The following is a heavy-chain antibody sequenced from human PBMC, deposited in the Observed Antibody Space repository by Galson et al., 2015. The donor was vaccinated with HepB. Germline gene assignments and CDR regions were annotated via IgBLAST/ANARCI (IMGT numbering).Heavy chain of an antibody. CDR2: TYYRSKWYN. Sequence: CAISGDSVSSNSAAWNWIRQSPSRGLEWLGRTYYRSKWYNDYAVSVKSRITINPDTSKNQFSLQLNSVTPEDTAVYYCARDTTMVRGALGGMDVWGQGTTVTVSS. CDR3: ARDTTMVRGALGGMDV. CDR1: GDSVSSNSAA. D-gene: IGHD3-10*01. J-gene: IGHJ6*02. V-gene: IGHV6-1*01.